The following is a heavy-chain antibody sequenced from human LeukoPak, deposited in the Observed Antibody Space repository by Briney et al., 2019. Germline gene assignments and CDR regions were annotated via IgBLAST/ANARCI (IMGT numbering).Heavy chain of an antibody. CDR1: GGSSCGYY. D-gene: IGHD1-26*01. J-gene: IGHJ3*02. CDR2: INHSGST. Sequence: KSSETLSLTCTVSGGSSCGYYWSSIREPPGKGLGWIGEINHSGSTNYNPSLMSPVTISIGTSTTKLSLKLNSVTAADTAVYYCARGSGMWVPFNIWGQGTVLTVSS. CDR3: ARGSGMWVPFNI. V-gene: IGHV4-34*01.